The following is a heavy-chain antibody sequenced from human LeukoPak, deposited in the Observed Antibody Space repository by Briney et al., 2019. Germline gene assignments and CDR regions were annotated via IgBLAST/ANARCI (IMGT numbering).Heavy chain of an antibody. D-gene: IGHD2-8*01. CDR1: GFTFSSYA. CDR3: AKGGFYCTNGVCSPYYFDY. Sequence: GGSLRLSCAASGFTFSSYAMSWVRPAPGKGLEWVSAISGSGGSTYYADSVKGRFTISRDNSKNTLYLQMNSLRAEDTAVYYCAKGGFYCTNGVCSPYYFDYWGQGTLVTVSS. V-gene: IGHV3-23*01. J-gene: IGHJ4*02. CDR2: ISGSGGST.